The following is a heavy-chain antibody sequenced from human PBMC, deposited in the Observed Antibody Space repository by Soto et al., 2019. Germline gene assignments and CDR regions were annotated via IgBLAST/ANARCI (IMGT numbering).Heavy chain of an antibody. CDR3: ARSYVTSRPIDF. V-gene: IGHV1-46*01. CDR2: TNPSDGST. J-gene: IGHJ4*02. Sequence: QVQLVQSGAEVKKPGASVKVSCKASGYSHTSYYMHWVRQAPGQGLEWMGITNPSDGSTNYAQKFQGRVTMTSDTSTSTVYMEMRSLRSEDTAMYYCARSYVTSRPIDFWGQGTLVTVSS. CDR1: GYSHTSYY. D-gene: IGHD3-10*02.